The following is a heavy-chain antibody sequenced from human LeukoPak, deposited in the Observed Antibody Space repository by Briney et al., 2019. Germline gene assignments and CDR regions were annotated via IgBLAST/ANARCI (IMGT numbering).Heavy chain of an antibody. V-gene: IGHV4-34*01. CDR1: GGSFSGYY. D-gene: IGHD3-10*01. CDR2: INHSGST. Sequence: SETLSLTCAVYGGSFSGYYWSWIRQPPGKGLEWIGEINHSGSTNYNPSLKSRVTISVDTSKNQFSLKLSSVTAADMAVYYCAVTSGAVDAFDIWGQGTMVTVSS. J-gene: IGHJ3*02. CDR3: AVTSGAVDAFDI.